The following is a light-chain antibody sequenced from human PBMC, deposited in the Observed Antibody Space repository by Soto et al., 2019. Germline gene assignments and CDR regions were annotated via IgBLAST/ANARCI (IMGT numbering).Light chain of an antibody. CDR2: DAS. CDR1: QSISTD. Sequence: EIVLTQSPATLSLSPGERATLSCRASQSISTDLAWYQQKPGHAPRLLIYDASNRAPGIPARFGGSGSGTDFTLTISSLEPEDFAVYYCQQYNSWPLTFGGGTKVDSK. CDR3: QQYNSWPLT. J-gene: IGKJ4*01. V-gene: IGKV3-11*01.